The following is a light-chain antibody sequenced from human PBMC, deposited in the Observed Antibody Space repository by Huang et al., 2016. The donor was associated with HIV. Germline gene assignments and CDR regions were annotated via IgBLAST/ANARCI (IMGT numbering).Light chain of an antibody. CDR3: QKYNNYPLS. Sequence: DIQMTQSPFSLSASIGDRVTITCRASQNINRWLAWYQRKPEKAPKSLIYATSILQSGVPSRISRSGSGTDFTLTINPLQPEDFATYYCQKYNNYPLSFGGGTRVEI. J-gene: IGKJ4*01. CDR1: QNINRW. CDR2: ATS. V-gene: IGKV1D-16*01.